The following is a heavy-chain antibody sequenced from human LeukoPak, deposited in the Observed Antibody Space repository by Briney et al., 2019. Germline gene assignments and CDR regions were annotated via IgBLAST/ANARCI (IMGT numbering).Heavy chain of an antibody. CDR2: ISGSGGST. CDR3: AKDQDYYGSGSYYPHY. D-gene: IGHD3-10*01. CDR1: GFTFSSYA. V-gene: IGHV3-23*01. Sequence: GGSLRLSCAASGFTFSSYAMSWVRQAPGKGLEWVSAISGSGGSTYYADSVKGRFTISRDNSKNTLYLQMNSLRAEDTAVYYCAKDQDYYGSGSYYPHYWGQGTLVTVSS. J-gene: IGHJ4*02.